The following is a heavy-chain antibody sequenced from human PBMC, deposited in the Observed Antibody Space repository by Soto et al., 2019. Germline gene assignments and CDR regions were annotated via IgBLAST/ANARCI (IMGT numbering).Heavy chain of an antibody. Sequence: SVKVSCKASGGTFSSYAISWVRQAPGQGLEWMGGIIPIFGTANYAQKFQGRVTITADESTSTAYMELSSLRSEDTAVYYCARESTGITIFGVVQADYYYGMDVWGQGTTVTVSS. V-gene: IGHV1-69*13. D-gene: IGHD3-3*01. CDR3: ARESTGITIFGVVQADYYYGMDV. CDR1: GGTFSSYA. CDR2: IIPIFGTA. J-gene: IGHJ6*02.